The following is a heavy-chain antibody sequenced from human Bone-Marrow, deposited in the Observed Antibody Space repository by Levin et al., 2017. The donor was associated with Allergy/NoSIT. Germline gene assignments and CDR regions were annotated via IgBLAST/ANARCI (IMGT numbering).Heavy chain of an antibody. J-gene: IGHJ4*02. CDR3: AKDKPSSSPYPPDY. V-gene: IGHV3-21*01. D-gene: IGHD6-6*01. Sequence: RGESLNISCAASGFTFSSYSMNWVRQAPGKGLEWVSSISSSSSYIYYADSVKGRFTISRDNAKNSLYLQMNSLRAEDTAVYYCAKDKPSSSPYPPDYWGQGTLVTVSS. CDR2: ISSSSSYI. CDR1: GFTFSSYS.